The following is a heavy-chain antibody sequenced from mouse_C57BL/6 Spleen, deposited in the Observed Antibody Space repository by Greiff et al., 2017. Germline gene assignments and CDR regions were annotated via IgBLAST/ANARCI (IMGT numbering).Heavy chain of an antibody. CDR3: ARHEITTVVAKYYYAMDY. J-gene: IGHJ4*01. Sequence: EVQLVESGGDLVKPGGSLKLSCAASGFTFSSYGMSWVRQTPAKRLEWVATISSGGSYTYYPDSVKGRFTISRDKAKNTLYLQMSSLKSEDTAMYYCARHEITTVVAKYYYAMDYWGQGTSVTVSS. V-gene: IGHV5-6*01. D-gene: IGHD1-1*01. CDR2: ISSGGSYT. CDR1: GFTFSSYG.